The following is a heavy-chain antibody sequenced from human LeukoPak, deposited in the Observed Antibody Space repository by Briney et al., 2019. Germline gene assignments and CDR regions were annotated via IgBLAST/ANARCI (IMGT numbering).Heavy chain of an antibody. CDR1: GFTFSSYV. Sequence: GGSLRLSCAASGFTFSSYVMHWVRQAPGKGLEWVASISYDGSKKFYADSVKGRFTVSRDNSKNTLYLQMNSLRPEDTSVYYCALDKVAVGDYWGQGTLVTVSS. V-gene: IGHV3-30*03. J-gene: IGHJ4*02. CDR3: ALDKVAVGDY. D-gene: IGHD6-19*01. CDR2: ISYDGSKK.